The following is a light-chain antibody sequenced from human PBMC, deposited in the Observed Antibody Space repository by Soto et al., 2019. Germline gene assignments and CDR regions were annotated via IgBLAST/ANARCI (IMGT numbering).Light chain of an antibody. Sequence: EIMLTQTPATLPASPGDAITLSCRASQRIGRDLAWYQQRGGQAPRLLMYGPSTRATGVPARFSGSGSGADAPLTISNLQPEDFAVYYCQQHNDLPPSFGGGTKVEI. V-gene: IGKV3-15*01. CDR3: QQHNDLPPS. CDR1: QRIGRD. J-gene: IGKJ4*01. CDR2: GPS.